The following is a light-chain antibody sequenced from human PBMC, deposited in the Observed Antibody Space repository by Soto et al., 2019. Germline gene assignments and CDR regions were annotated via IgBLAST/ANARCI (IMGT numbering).Light chain of an antibody. J-gene: IGLJ2*01. CDR1: SIGTKS. V-gene: IGLV3-21*04. CDR2: YDS. Sequence: SYELSQAPSLSVAPGKTASITCGGTSIGTKSVHWYQQRPGQAPVLVMSYDSDRPSGIPERSSGSKSENTATLTISRVEAGDEADYYCQVWDRSSDHVLFGGGTKLTVL. CDR3: QVWDRSSDHVL.